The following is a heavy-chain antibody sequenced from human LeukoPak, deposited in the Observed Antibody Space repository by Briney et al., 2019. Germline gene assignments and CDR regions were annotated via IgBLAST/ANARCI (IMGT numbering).Heavy chain of an antibody. V-gene: IGHV1-18*01. J-gene: IGHJ4*02. CDR3: ARVRGGYSGYEIDY. CDR2: ISAYNGNT. CDR1: GYTFTSYG. Sequence: GASVKVSCKASGYTFTSYGISWVRQAPGQGLEWRGWISAYNGNTNYAQKLQGRVTMTTDTSTSTAYMELRSLRSDDTAVYYCARVRGGYSGYEIDYWGQGTLVTVSS. D-gene: IGHD5-12*01.